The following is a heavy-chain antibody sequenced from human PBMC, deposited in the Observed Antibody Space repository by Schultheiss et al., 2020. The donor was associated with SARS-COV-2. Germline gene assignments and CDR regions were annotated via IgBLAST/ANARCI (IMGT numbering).Heavy chain of an antibody. J-gene: IGHJ6*02. D-gene: IGHD2/OR15-2a*01. CDR3: GRHFGTVKKYFYFYGMDV. V-gene: IGHV1-2*02. CDR2: INPNSGDT. CDR1: GYTLSGYY. Sequence: ASVKVSCKASGYTLSGYYLHWVRQAPGQGLEWMGWINPNSGDTKYAQKFQGRVTMTRDTSIHTAYMELSRLRSDDTAIYYCGRHFGTVKKYFYFYGMDVWGQGTTDTVSS.